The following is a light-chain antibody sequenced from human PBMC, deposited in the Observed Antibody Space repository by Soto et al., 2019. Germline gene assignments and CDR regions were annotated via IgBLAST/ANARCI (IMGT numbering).Light chain of an antibody. CDR1: SSDVGTYDR. CDR2: EVT. Sequence: QSALTQPPSVSGSPGQSVTISCTGTSSDVGTYDRVSWYRQPPGTAPKLIIYEVTSRPSGVPDRFSGSKSGNTASLTISGLQAEDEAYYYCSSYVYTASVVFGGGTQLTVL. V-gene: IGLV2-18*02. J-gene: IGLJ2*01. CDR3: SSYVYTASVV.